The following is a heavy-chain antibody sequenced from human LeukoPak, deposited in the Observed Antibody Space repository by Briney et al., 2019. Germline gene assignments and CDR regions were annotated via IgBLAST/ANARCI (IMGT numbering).Heavy chain of an antibody. CDR2: ISSSSSYI. V-gene: IGHV3-21*01. Sequence: GGSLSQTCADSGFTYISYSMNWVRQAPGKGLEWVSSISSSSSYIYYADSVKGRFTISIDNATNSLYLQMNSLRAEDTAVYYCAREDRFDIVGATDDGFHYWGEGPLVTVSS. CDR3: AREDRFDIVGATDDGFHY. J-gene: IGHJ4*02. D-gene: IGHD1-26*01. CDR1: GFTYISYS.